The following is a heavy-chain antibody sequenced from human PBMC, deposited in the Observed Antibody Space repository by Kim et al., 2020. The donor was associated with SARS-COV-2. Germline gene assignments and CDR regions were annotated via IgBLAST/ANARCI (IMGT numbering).Heavy chain of an antibody. CDR2: LYYSGST. D-gene: IGHD2-21*01. CDR1: GVSMNSNW. V-gene: IGHV4-59*01. Sequence: SETLSLTCTVSGVSMNSNWWTWIRQPPGKGLELIGHLYYSGSTDYNPSLKSRVAMSLDTSTNQFFLRLRSATPADTAVYFCATVTYCRGTMCGFDSWGQG. CDR3: ATVTYCRGTMCGFDS. J-gene: IGHJ4*02.